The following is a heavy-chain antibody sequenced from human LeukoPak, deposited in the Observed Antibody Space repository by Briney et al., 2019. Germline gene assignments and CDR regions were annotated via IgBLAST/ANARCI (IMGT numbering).Heavy chain of an antibody. V-gene: IGHV3-30*18. J-gene: IGHJ2*01. CDR2: ISYDGSNK. CDR1: GFTFSSYG. CDR3: AKDSQAMIVVALGYFDL. D-gene: IGHD3-22*01. Sequence: PGGSLRLSCAASGFTFSSYGMHWVRQAPGKGLEWVAVISYDGSNKYYADSVKGRFTISRDNSKNTLYLQMNSLRAEDTAVYYCAKDSQAMIVVALGYFDLWGRGTLVTVSS.